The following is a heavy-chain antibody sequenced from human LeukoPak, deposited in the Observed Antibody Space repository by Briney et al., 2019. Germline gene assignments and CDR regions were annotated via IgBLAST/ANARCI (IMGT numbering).Heavy chain of an antibody. J-gene: IGHJ4*02. V-gene: IGHV1-2*02. CDR1: GYTFTGQY. CDR2: INPNSGGT. CDR3: ARSYSYDSSGYYGAK. D-gene: IGHD3-22*01. Sequence: ASVKVSCKASGYTFTGQYIHWVRQAPGQGPEWMGWINPNSGGTNYAQKSQGRVTMTRDTSISTAYMEVSSLRSDDTAVYYCARSYSYDSSGYYGAKWGQGTLVTVSS.